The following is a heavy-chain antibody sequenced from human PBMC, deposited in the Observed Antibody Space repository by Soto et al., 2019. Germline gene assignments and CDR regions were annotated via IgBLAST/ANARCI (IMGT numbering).Heavy chain of an antibody. J-gene: IGHJ6*02. Sequence: GGSRRRSCAASGFTVSSYGMSWVRQAPGKGLGWVSAISGSGGSTYYADSVKGRFTISRDNSKNTLYLQMNSLRAEDTAVYYCAKGAKVGYCSGGSCYHRYYYYGMDVWGQGTTVTVSS. CDR3: AKGAKVGYCSGGSCYHRYYYYGMDV. D-gene: IGHD2-15*01. CDR2: ISGSGGST. CDR1: GFTVSSYG. V-gene: IGHV3-23*01.